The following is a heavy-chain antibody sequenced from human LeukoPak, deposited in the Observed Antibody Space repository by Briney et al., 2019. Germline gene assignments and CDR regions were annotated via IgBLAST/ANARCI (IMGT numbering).Heavy chain of an antibody. V-gene: IGHV3-23*01. D-gene: IGHD2-2*01. Sequence: GGSLRLSCVASGFTFSSYGMTWVRQAPGKGLEWVSSISASGGDTHDADSVKGRFIISRDNSKNRVYLQMNSLRAEDTAVYYCAKRDIVVVPAHYYYGMDVWGQGTTVTVSS. CDR2: ISASGGDT. CDR1: GFTFSSYG. CDR3: AKRDIVVVPAHYYYGMDV. J-gene: IGHJ6*02.